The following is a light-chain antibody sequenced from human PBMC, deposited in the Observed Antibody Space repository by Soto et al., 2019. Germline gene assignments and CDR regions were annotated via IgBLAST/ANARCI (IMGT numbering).Light chain of an antibody. CDR2: DAS. V-gene: IGKV3-11*01. CDR3: QQRSNWMIT. Sequence: EIVMTQSPGTLSLSPGERATLSCRASQSVSSYYLAWYQQKPGQAPRLLIYDASNRATGIPARFSGSGSGTDFTLTISSLEPEDFAVYYCQQRSNWMITFGQGTRLEI. CDR1: QSVSSY. J-gene: IGKJ5*01.